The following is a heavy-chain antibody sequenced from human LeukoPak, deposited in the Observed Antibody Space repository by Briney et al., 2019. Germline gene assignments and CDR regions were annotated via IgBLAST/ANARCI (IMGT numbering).Heavy chain of an antibody. D-gene: IGHD6-13*01. CDR3: ARVEIAGAGDFWYFNL. CDR1: GFSFSNYG. V-gene: IGHV3-21*01. CDR2: IRSTSSNT. J-gene: IGHJ2*01. Sequence: GGSLRLSCAASGFSFSNYGMTWVRQAPGKGLEWVSAIRSTSSNTYYADSVRGRFTISRDNAKNSLYLQMNSLRAEDTAVYYCARVEIAGAGDFWYFNLWGRGTQVTFSS.